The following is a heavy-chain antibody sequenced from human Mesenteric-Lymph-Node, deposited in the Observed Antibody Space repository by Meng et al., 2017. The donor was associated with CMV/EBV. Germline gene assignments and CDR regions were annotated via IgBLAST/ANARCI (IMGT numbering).Heavy chain of an antibody. D-gene: IGHD3-9*01. V-gene: IGHV1-18*01. CDR3: ARIKIFRRETYYFDY. CDR2: ISAYNGNT. Sequence: ASVKVSCKASGYTFISFAISWVRQAPGQGLEWMGSISAYNGNTNYAQRFQHRVTMTTDTSTNTVYMELKSPRSDDTAMYYCARIKIFRRETYYFDYWGQGTLVTVSS. J-gene: IGHJ4*02. CDR1: GYTFISFA.